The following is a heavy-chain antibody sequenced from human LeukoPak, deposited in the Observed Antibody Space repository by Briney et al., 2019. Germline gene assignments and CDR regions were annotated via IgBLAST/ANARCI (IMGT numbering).Heavy chain of an antibody. CDR3: ARDSSGRFDFDY. CDR2: IYTSGST. J-gene: IGHJ4*02. D-gene: IGHD6-19*01. CDR1: GGSMSSYY. V-gene: IGHV4-4*07. Sequence: SDTLTLLCTVSGGSMSSYYWSWLRQPGGEGVEWIGRIYTSGSTNYNPSLKSRVTMSVDTSKIQFSLKLSSVTAADTAVYYCARDSSGRFDFDYWGQGTLVTVSS.